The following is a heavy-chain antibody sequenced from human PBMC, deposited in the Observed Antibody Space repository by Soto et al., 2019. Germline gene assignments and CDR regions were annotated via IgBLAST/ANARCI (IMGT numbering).Heavy chain of an antibody. D-gene: IGHD2-2*01. CDR3: AKGVVPNYYYYMDV. J-gene: IGHJ6*03. CDR2: ISGSGGST. CDR1: GFTFSSYA. V-gene: IGHV3-23*01. Sequence: GGSLRLSCAASGFTFSSYAMSWVRQAPGKGLEWVSAISGSGGSTYYADSVKGRFTISRDNSKNTLYLQMNSLRAEDTHVYYCAKGVVPNYYYYMDVWGKGTTVTVSS.